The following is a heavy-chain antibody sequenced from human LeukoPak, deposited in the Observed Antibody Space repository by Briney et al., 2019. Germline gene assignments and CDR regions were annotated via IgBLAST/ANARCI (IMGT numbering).Heavy chain of an antibody. CDR1: GFTFSNYA. D-gene: IGHD6-13*01. CDR2: ISGSGGST. CDR3: AKVGSSSFDAFDI. Sequence: PGGSLSFSCAASGFTFSNYAMTWVGQAQGKGLEGVSGISGSGGSTYYAGSVRGRFTISRDDSKNTLYLQMNSLRAEDTAVFYCAKVGSSSFDAFDIWGQGTMVTVSS. J-gene: IGHJ3*02. V-gene: IGHV3-23*01.